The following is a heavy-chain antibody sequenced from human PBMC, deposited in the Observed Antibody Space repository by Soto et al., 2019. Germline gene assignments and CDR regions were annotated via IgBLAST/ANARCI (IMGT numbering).Heavy chain of an antibody. Sequence: PGGSLRLSCAAFGFTCSSYAMSWVRQAPGKGLEWVSAISGSGGSTYYADSVKGRFTISRDNSKNTLYLQMNSLRAEDTAVYYCAKDAPYYDLWSGNYTAPYFDYWGQGPLVTVSS. J-gene: IGHJ4*02. D-gene: IGHD3-3*01. CDR3: AKDAPYYDLWSGNYTAPYFDY. CDR1: GFTCSSYA. V-gene: IGHV3-23*01. CDR2: ISGSGGST.